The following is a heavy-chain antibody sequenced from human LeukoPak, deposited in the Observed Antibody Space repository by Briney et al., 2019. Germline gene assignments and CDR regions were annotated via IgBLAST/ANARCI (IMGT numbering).Heavy chain of an antibody. D-gene: IGHD6-13*01. J-gene: IGHJ6*02. Sequence: GGSLRLSCAASGFTVSSNYMGWVRQAPGKGLEWVSVIYSGGSTYYADSVKGRFTISRDNSKNTLYLQMNSLRAEDTAVYYCARAGEAIAAAGLNYYYYYGMDVWGQGTTVTVSS. CDR3: ARAGEAIAAAGLNYYYYYGMDV. CDR2: IYSGGST. V-gene: IGHV3-66*01. CDR1: GFTVSSNY.